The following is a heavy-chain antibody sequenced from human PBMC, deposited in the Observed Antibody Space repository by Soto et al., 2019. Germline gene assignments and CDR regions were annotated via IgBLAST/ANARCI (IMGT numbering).Heavy chain of an antibody. CDR3: ARGLDYGGWFDP. CDR2: IIPILGIA. CDR1: GGTLSNYP. V-gene: IGHV1-69*02. D-gene: IGHD4-17*01. J-gene: IGHJ5*02. Sequence: QVQLVQSGAEVKKPGSSVKVSCKASGGTLSNYPINWVRQAPGQGLEWMGRIIPILGIANYAQKFQGRVTITADKSTSTAYMELSILRSDDTAVYYCARGLDYGGWFDPWGQGTLVTVSS.